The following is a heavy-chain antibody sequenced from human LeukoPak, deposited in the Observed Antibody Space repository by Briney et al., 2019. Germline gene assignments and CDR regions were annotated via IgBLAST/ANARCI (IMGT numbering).Heavy chain of an antibody. J-gene: IGHJ6*03. V-gene: IGHV1-58*02. D-gene: IGHD6-19*01. CDR1: GFTFTSSA. Sequence: GASVKVSCKASGFTFTSSAMQWVRQARGQRLEWIGWIVVGSGTTNYAQKFQERVTITRDMSTSTAYMGLSSLRSEDTAVYYCAADSSGWYNYYYYYMDVWGKGTTVTVSS. CDR2: IVVGSGTT. CDR3: AADSSGWYNYYYYYMDV.